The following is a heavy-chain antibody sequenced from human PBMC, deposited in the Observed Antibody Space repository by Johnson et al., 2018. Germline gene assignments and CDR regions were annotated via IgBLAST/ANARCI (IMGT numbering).Heavy chain of an antibody. CDR3: ARDAAYYDSSGYYLWDAFDI. CDR2: INSDGSST. D-gene: IGHD3-22*01. Sequence: VQLQESGGGLVQPGGSLRLSCAASGFTFSSYWMHWVRQAPGKGLVWVSRINSDGSSTSYADSVKGRFTISRDNAKNSLYLQMNSLGDEDTAVYYCARDAAYYDSSGYYLWDAFDIWGQGTMVTVSS. CDR1: GFTFSSYW. J-gene: IGHJ3*02. V-gene: IGHV3-74*01.